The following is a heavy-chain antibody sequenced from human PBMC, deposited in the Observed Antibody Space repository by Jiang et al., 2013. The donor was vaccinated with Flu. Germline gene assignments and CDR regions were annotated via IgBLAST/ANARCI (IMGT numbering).Heavy chain of an antibody. CDR2: ISSSGSTI. CDR1: GFTXSSYE. D-gene: IGHD2-15*01. CDR3: ARGECSGGSCYYDY. J-gene: IGHJ4*02. Sequence: SGGGLVQPGGSLRLSCAASGFTXSSYEMNWVRKAPGKGLEWVSYISSSGSTIYYADSVKGRFTISRDNAKNSLYLQMNSLRAEDTAVYYCARGECSGGSCYYDYWGQGTLVTVSS. V-gene: IGHV3-48*03.